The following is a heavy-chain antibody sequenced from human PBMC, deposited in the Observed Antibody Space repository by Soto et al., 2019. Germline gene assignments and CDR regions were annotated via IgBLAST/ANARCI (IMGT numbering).Heavy chain of an antibody. D-gene: IGHD5-18*01. CDR2: IYYSGST. CDR1: GGSISSDGYY. V-gene: IGHV4-31*03. CDR3: ARDLRGYGTVDY. Sequence: QVQLQESGPGLVKPSQTLSLTCSVSGGSISSDGYYWSWIRQNPGKGLEWIGYIYYSGSTYYNPSLKSRLSISVDTSKNQFSLKLISVTVADTAVYYCARDLRGYGTVDYWGQGTLVTVSS. J-gene: IGHJ4*02.